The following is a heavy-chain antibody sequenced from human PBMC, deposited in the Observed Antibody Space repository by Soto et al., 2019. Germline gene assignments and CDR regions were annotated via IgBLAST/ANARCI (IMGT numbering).Heavy chain of an antibody. CDR1: GFTFSSYG. Sequence: QVQLVESGGGVVQPGRSLRLSCAASGFTFSSYGMHWVRQAPGKGLEWVAVISYDGSNKYYADSVKGRFTISRDNSKNTLYLQMNSLRAEDTAVYYCAKDLRARMPTDFDYWGQGTLVTVSS. CDR2: ISYDGSNK. D-gene: IGHD2-2*01. V-gene: IGHV3-30*18. J-gene: IGHJ4*02. CDR3: AKDLRARMPTDFDY.